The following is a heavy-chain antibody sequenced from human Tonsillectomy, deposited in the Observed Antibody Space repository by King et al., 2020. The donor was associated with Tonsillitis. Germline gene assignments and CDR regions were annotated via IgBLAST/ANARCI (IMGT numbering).Heavy chain of an antibody. CDR3: ARDCLGYSSSWPPRYYSGMDV. V-gene: IGHV1-46*01. CDR1: GDTFTSNY. J-gene: IGHJ6*02. D-gene: IGHD6-13*01. Sequence: QLVQSGAEVKKPGASVKVSCKASGDTFTSNYMHWVRQAPGQGLEWMGIINPSGGSTNYAQKFQSRVTMTRDTSTSTVYMELSSLRSEGTAVYYCARDCLGYSSSWPPRYYSGMDVWGQGTTVTVSS. CDR2: INPSGGST.